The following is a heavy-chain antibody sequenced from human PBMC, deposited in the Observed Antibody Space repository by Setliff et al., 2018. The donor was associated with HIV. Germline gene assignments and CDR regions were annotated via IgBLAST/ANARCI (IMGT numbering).Heavy chain of an antibody. J-gene: IGHJ6*02. CDR2: IYTNGRA. D-gene: IGHD1-1*01. CDR3: ARHQVSGSRPDYYYVMNV. CDR1: GDSVSRGMYY. Sequence: SSETLSLTCTVSGDSVSRGMYYRTWIRQPAGKGLEWIGRIYTNGRANYNPALRSRATMSIDTSKNQFSLTLISVAATDTAVYYCARHQVSGSRPDYYYVMNVWGQGTTVTVS. V-gene: IGHV4-61*02.